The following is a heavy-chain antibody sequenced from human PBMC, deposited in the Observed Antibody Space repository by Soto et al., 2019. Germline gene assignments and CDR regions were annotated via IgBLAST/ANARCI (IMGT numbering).Heavy chain of an antibody. V-gene: IGHV3-23*01. D-gene: IGHD3-10*01. Sequence: GGSLRLSCAASGFTFSSYAMSWVRQAPGKGLEWVSAISGSGGSTYYADSVKGRFTISRDNSKNTLYLQMNSLRAEDTAVYYCAKAYGSGSYPPNPYYYYGMDVWGQGTTVTVSS. CDR3: AKAYGSGSYPPNPYYYYGMDV. J-gene: IGHJ6*02. CDR1: GFTFSSYA. CDR2: ISGSGGST.